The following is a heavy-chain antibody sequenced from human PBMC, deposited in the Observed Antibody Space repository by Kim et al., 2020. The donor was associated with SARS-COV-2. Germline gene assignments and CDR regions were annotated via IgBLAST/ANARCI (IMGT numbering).Heavy chain of an antibody. CDR3: ARVGYSSGFDAFDI. J-gene: IGHJ3*02. D-gene: IGHD6-19*01. CDR1: GFTFSDYY. CDR2: ISSSSSYT. Sequence: GGCLRLSCAASGFTFSDYYMSWIRQAPGKGLEWVSYISSSSSYTNYADSVKGRFTISRDNAKNSLYLQMNSLRAEDTAVYYCARVGYSSGFDAFDIWGQGTMVTVSS. V-gene: IGHV3-11*05.